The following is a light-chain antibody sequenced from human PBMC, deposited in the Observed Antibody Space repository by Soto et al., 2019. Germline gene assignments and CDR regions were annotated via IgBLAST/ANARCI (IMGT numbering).Light chain of an antibody. CDR1: QSISSW. V-gene: IGKV1-5*01. J-gene: IGKJ4*01. CDR2: DAS. CDR3: QQYDNYKPLT. Sequence: DIQMTQSPSTLSASVWDRVAITSRASQSISSWLAWYQQKPGKAPKLLIFDASSLESGTPSRFSGRRSGTQFTLTINGLQPDDFATYYCQQYDNYKPLTFGGGTKVDIK.